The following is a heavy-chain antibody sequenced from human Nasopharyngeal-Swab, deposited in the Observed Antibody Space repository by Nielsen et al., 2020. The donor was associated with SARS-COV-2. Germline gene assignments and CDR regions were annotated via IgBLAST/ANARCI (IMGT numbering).Heavy chain of an antibody. D-gene: IGHD6-19*01. J-gene: IGHJ4*02. V-gene: IGHV1-46*01. Sequence: ASVKVSCKASGYTFTSYGISWVRQAPGQGLEWMGIINPSGGSTSYAQKFQGRVTMTRDTSTSTVYMELSSLRSEDTAVYYCARDVGSGWFYFDYWGQGTLVTVSS. CDR3: ARDVGSGWFYFDY. CDR2: INPSGGST. CDR1: GYTFTSYG.